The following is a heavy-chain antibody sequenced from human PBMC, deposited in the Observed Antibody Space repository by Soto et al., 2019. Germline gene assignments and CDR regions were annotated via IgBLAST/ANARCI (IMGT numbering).Heavy chain of an antibody. CDR3: ATSSAWSPLLDY. CDR2: INNGGGT. CDR1: QYTFTNYY. V-gene: IGHV1-2*02. J-gene: IGHJ4*02. D-gene: IGHD6-19*01. Sequence: QVQLVQSGAEVTKPGASVKVSCKASQYTFTNYYLHWVRQAPGQRPEWMGWINNGGGTIYAQKFQGRLTMTRDTSITPAYMELSRLSSDDTGFYYCATSSAWSPLLDYWGQGTLVTVSS.